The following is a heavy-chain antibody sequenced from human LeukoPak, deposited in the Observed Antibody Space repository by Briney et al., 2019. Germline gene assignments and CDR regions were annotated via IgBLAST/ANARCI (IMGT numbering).Heavy chain of an antibody. V-gene: IGHV3-53*01. D-gene: IGHD3-3*01. J-gene: IGHJ4*02. CDR3: ARVRFAIIDY. CDR1: GFTVSSNY. CDR2: IYSGGST. Sequence: GGSLRLSCAASGFTVSSNYMSWVCQAPGKGLEWVSVIYSGGSTYYADSVKGRFTISRDNSKNTLYLQMNSLRAEDTAVYYCARVRFAIIDYWGQGTLVTVSS.